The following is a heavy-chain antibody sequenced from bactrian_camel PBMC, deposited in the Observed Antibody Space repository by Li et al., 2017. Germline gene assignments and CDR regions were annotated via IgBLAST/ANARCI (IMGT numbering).Heavy chain of an antibody. D-gene: IGHD6*01. CDR2: ILPGSGAT. Sequence: DVQLVESGGGSVQPGGSLRLSCGASGYTYSSNCMGWFRQAPGKEREGVASILPGSGATIYVDSVKGRFTISQDKAMNTVYLQMNSLKPEDTAMYYCAVRRGISSACPETSSRNYWGPGTQVTVS. CDR1: GYTYSSNC. CDR3: AVRRGISSACPETSSRNY. J-gene: IGHJ4*01. V-gene: IGHV3S40*01.